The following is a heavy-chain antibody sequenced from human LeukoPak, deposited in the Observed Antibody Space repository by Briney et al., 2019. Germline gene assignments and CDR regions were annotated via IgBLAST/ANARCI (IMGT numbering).Heavy chain of an antibody. Sequence: SVKVSCKASGGTFSSYAISWVRQAPGQGLEWMGRIIPIFGTANYAQKFQGRVTITADESTSTAYMELSSLRSEDTAVYYCARAVHYDSSGYTLTPYFDYWGQGTLATVSS. CDR2: IIPIFGTA. CDR3: ARAVHYDSSGYTLTPYFDY. D-gene: IGHD3-22*01. J-gene: IGHJ4*02. CDR1: GGTFSSYA. V-gene: IGHV1-69*13.